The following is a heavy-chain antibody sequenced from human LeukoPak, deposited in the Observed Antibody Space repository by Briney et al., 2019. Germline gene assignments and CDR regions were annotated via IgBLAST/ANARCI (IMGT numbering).Heavy chain of an antibody. CDR3: AREEGSQAFDI. D-gene: IGHD2-15*01. J-gene: IGHJ3*02. CDR1: GGSISSGDYY. V-gene: IGHV4-30-4*01. CDR2: IYYSGST. Sequence: SQTLSLTCTVSGGSISSGDYYWSWIRQPPGKGLEWIGYIYYSGSTYYNPSLKSRVTISVDTPKNQFSLKLSSVTAADTAVYYCAREEGSQAFDIWGQGTMVTVSS.